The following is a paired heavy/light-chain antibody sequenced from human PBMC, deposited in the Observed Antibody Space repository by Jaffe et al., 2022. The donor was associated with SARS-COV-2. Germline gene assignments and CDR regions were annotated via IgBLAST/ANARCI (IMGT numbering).Heavy chain of an antibody. D-gene: IGHD3-3*01. CDR2: ISAYNGNT. Sequence: QVQLVQSGAEVKKPGASVKVSCKASGYTFTSYGISWVRQAPGQGLEWMGWISAYNGNTNYAQKLQGRVTMTTDTSTSTAYMELRSLRSDDTAVYYCARDGYDFWSGYYSSYYYGMDVWGQGTTVTVSS. CDR1: GYTFTSYG. V-gene: IGHV1-18*01. CDR3: ARDGYDFWSGYYSSYYYGMDV. J-gene: IGHJ6*02.
Light chain of an antibody. CDR1: QSVSSSY. V-gene: IGKV3-20*01. CDR3: QQYGSSL. CDR2: GAS. Sequence: EIVLTQSPGTLSLSPGERATLSCRASQSVSSSYLAWYQQKPGQAPRLLIYGASSRATGIPDRFSGSGSGTDFTLTISRLEPEDFAVYYCQQYGSSLFGPGTKVDIK. J-gene: IGKJ3*01.